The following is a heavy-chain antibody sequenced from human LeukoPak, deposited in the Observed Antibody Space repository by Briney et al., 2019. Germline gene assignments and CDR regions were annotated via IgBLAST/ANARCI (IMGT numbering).Heavy chain of an antibody. V-gene: IGHV4-39*01. J-gene: IGHJ5*02. CDR3: ARAFTFPNWFDP. CDR1: GGSISSSSFY. Sequence: SETLSLTCTVSGGSISSSSFYWAWIRQPPGKGLEWIGSIYYSGTTYYNPSVKSRVTMSVDTSKKQFSLQLSSVTAADTAVYYCARAFTFPNWFDPWGQGTLVSVSS. CDR2: IYYSGTT. D-gene: IGHD2/OR15-2a*01.